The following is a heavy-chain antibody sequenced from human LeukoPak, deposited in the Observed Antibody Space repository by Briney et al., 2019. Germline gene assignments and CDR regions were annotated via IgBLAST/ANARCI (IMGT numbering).Heavy chain of an antibody. CDR3: AKDAAAIDEDHYYYYMDV. J-gene: IGHJ6*03. D-gene: IGHD2-2*01. V-gene: IGHV3-30*02. CDR1: GFTFSSYG. CDR2: IRYDGSNR. Sequence: GGSLRLSCAAPGFTFSSYGMHWVRQAPGKGLEWVAFIRYDGSNRYYADSVKGRFTISRDNSKNTLYLQMNSLRAGDTAVYYCAKDAAAIDEDHYYYYMDVWGKGTTVTVSS.